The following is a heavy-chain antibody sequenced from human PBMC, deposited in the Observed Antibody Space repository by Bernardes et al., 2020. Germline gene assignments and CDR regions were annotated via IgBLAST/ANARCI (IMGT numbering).Heavy chain of an antibody. V-gene: IGHV4-59*01. CDR2: IYYTGST. Sequence: SEPLSLTCTVSGGSINNYYWSWIRQPPGKGLEWIGYIYYTGSTNYNPSLKSRVTISVDTSKSQFSLRLSSVTAADTAVYYCARYAPKRVDWYFDLWGRGTLVTVSS. CDR3: ARYAPKRVDWYFDL. CDR1: GGSINNYY. J-gene: IGHJ2*01. D-gene: IGHD3-3*01.